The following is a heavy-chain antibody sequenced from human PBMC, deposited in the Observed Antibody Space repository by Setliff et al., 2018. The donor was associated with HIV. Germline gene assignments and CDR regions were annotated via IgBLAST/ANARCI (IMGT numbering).Heavy chain of an antibody. V-gene: IGHV4-4*07. J-gene: IGHJ5*02. CDR3: ARSLDYSGSGSYYVGRFDL. Sequence: SETLSLTCTVSGGSISKYFWSWIRQSAEKGLEWIGRIYSSGSTNQNPSLKGRVSMSVDTSKSQFSLNLSSVTAADTAVYYCARSLDYSGSGSYYVGRFDLWGQGIPVTVSS. CDR1: GGSISKYF. D-gene: IGHD3-10*01. CDR2: IYSSGST.